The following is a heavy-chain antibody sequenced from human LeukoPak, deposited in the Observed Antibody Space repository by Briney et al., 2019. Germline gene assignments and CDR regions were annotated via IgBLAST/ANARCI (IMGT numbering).Heavy chain of an antibody. CDR2: ISAYNGNT. D-gene: IGHD3-3*01. J-gene: IGHJ6*02. V-gene: IGHV1-18*01. Sequence: GASVKVSCKASGYTFTSYGISWVRQAPGQGLEWMGWISAYNGNTNYAQKLQGRVTMTTDTSTSTAYMELRSLRSDDAAVYYCASSYGDFWSGYSGMDVWGQGTTVTVSS. CDR3: ASSYGDFWSGYSGMDV. CDR1: GYTFTSYG.